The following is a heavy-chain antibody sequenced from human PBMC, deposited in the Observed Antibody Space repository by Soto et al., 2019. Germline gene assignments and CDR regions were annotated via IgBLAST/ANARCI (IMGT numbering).Heavy chain of an antibody. CDR2: IYPDHSHK. Sequence: MPGKGLEWMGIIYPDHSHKRYRPSFQGQVTISAEKYICTAYLQWRSRKASDTAMYYYARYLSPVDPLDYWGQGTLVTVSS. J-gene: IGHJ4*02. CDR3: ARYLSPVDPLDY. V-gene: IGHV5-51*01. D-gene: IGHD5-12*01.